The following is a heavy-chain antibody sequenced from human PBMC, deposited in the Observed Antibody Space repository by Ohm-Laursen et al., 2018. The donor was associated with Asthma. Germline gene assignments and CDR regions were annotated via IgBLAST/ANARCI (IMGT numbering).Heavy chain of an antibody. CDR3: ARGLGGKQLWLSYQYDN. D-gene: IGHD5-18*01. Sequence: SLRLSCAASGFNFSSSAMHWVRQAPGKGLAWVAVMSYDGSHKYHADSVKGRFTISRDNSKNTLFLQLNSLRPEDTAVYFCARGLGGKQLWLSYQYDNWGQGTLVTVSS. CDR2: MSYDGSHK. CDR1: GFNFSSSA. V-gene: IGHV3-30*04. J-gene: IGHJ1*01.